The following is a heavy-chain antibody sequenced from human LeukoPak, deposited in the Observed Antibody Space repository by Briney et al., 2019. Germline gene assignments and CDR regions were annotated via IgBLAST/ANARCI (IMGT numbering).Heavy chain of an antibody. CDR3: ARDTIQTIFGVVTLYYGMDV. J-gene: IGHJ6*02. CDR2: IIPIFGTA. V-gene: IGHV1-69*01. CDR1: GGTFSSYA. Sequence: ASVKVSCKASGGTFSSYAISWVRQAPGQGLKWMGGIIPIFGTANYAQKFQGRVTITADESTSTAYMELSSLRSEDTAVYYCARDTIQTIFGVVTLYYGMDVWGQGTTVTVSS. D-gene: IGHD3-3*01.